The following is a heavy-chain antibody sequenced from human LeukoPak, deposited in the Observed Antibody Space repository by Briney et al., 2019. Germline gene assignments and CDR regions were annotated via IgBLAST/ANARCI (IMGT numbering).Heavy chain of an antibody. D-gene: IGHD3-9*01. CDR3: ARAYDILTGSDLYFDY. Sequence: PGGSLRLSCAASGFTFSSYGMHWVRQAPGKGLEWVAFIRYDGSNKYYADSVKGRFTISRDNAKNSLYLQMNSLRAEDTAVYYCARAYDILTGSDLYFDYWGQGTLVTVSS. V-gene: IGHV3-30*02. J-gene: IGHJ4*02. CDR2: IRYDGSNK. CDR1: GFTFSSYG.